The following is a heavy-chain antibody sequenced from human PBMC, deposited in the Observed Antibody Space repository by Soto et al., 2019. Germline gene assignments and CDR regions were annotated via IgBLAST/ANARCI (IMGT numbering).Heavy chain of an antibody. V-gene: IGHV4-59*01. J-gene: IGHJ4*02. Sequence: QVHLQESGPGLLKPSGTLSLTCVVSVASLDGDTWSWIRQPPGKGLEWIGYIYPNGRTNYNPSLRGRVAISIDKSKNQFSLRLDSVFAADAAVYFCARMRGLGEISPFFDHWGQGTLVTVSS. D-gene: IGHD3-16*02. CDR1: VASLDGDT. CDR2: IYPNGRT. CDR3: ARMRGLGEISPFFDH.